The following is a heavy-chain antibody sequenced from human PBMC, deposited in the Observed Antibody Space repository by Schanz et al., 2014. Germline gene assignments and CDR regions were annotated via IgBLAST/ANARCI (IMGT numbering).Heavy chain of an antibody. CDR2: VSRSTPDI. CDR1: GFSLDIFA. Sequence: EVHLLESGGGLVEPGGPLRLSCATSGFSLDIFAVSGVRQAPGKGLEWVSYVSRSTPDIYYADSVKGRFTMSRDNAKNSVFLQMNSLRAEDTAVYYCVRDSFFAFDYWGQGTLVTVSS. D-gene: IGHD3-3*01. CDR3: VRDSFFAFDY. J-gene: IGHJ4*02. V-gene: IGHV3-48*01.